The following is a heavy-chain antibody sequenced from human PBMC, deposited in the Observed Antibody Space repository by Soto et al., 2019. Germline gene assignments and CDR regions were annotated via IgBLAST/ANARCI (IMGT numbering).Heavy chain of an antibody. Sequence: QITLKESGPTLVKPTQTLTLTCTFSGVSLTTSRVGVAWIRQPPGNALEWLAIIYWDEDKRYNPSLRSRLAITKDTAKNQVVLTMTSLDPVDTATYYCAHIMISYGGVIALDAFDIWGQGKLVTVSS. V-gene: IGHV2-5*02. J-gene: IGHJ3*02. D-gene: IGHD3-16*01. CDR2: IYWDEDK. CDR3: AHIMISYGGVIALDAFDI. CDR1: GVSLTTSRVG.